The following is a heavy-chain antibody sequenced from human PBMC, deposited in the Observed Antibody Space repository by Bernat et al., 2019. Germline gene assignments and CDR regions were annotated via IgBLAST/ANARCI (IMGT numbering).Heavy chain of an antibody. Sequence: QVQLQESGPGLVKPSETLSLTCTVSGDSIKSYYWSWIRQPPGKGLEWIAYMYYSGTTNYNPSLKSRVTIAVDTSKNQFSLKLSSVTAADTAVYYCARVTHTTLGVQNWFDPWGQGTLVTVSS. CDR3: ARVTHTTLGVQNWFDP. J-gene: IGHJ5*02. V-gene: IGHV4-59*01. CDR2: MYYSGTT. D-gene: IGHD3-3*01. CDR1: GDSIKSYY.